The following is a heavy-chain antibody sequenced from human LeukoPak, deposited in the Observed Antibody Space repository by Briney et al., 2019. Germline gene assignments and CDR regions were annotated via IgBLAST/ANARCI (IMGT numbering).Heavy chain of an antibody. D-gene: IGHD5-18*01. CDR3: AREARGTPHSYGYIFDY. J-gene: IGHJ4*02. V-gene: IGHV4-4*07. CDR2: IYTSGST. Sequence: SETLSLTCTVSGGSISSYYWSWIRQPAGKGLEWIGRIYTSGSTNYNPSLKSRVTISVDKSKNQFSLKLSSVTAADTAVYYCAREARGTPHSYGYIFDYWGKGTLVTVSS. CDR1: GGSISSYY.